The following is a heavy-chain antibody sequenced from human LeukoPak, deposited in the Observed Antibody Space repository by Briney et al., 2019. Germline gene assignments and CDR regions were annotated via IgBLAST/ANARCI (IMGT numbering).Heavy chain of an antibody. CDR3: ARAGDSPRSPADY. D-gene: IGHD5-12*01. CDR2: INHSGST. J-gene: IGHJ4*02. CDR1: GGSFSGYY. V-gene: IGHV4-34*01. Sequence: SETLSLTCAVYGGSFSGYYWSWIRQPPGKGLEWLGEINHSGSTNYNPSLKSRVTISVDTSKNQFSLKLSSVTAADTAVYYCARAGDSPRSPADYWGQGTLVTVSS.